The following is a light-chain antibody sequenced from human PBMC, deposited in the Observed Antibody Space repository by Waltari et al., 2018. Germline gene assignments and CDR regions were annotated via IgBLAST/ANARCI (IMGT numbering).Light chain of an antibody. CDR1: DPNIGANY. CDR2: RND. J-gene: IGLJ2*01. Sequence: QSVLTQPPSASGTPGQTVTISCSGIDPNIGANYFYWFQQLPETAPKLLIYRNDQRPSGVPDRFSGSKSVTSASLAISGLRSEDEASYYCASWDDNLSGSLFGGGTKLTVL. CDR3: ASWDDNLSGSL. V-gene: IGLV1-47*01.